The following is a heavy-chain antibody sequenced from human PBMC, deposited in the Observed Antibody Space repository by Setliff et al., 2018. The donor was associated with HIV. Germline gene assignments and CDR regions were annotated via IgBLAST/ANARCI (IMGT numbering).Heavy chain of an antibody. CDR2: IYATGST. J-gene: IGHJ6*02. CDR1: GGSINSYY. CDR3: ARHPPHDSTWPYYYYGMDV. V-gene: IGHV4-4*09. D-gene: IGHD6-13*01. Sequence: SETLSLTCTVSGGSINSYYWSWIRQPPGKGLEWVGYIYATGSTNYNPSLKGRVTVSVDTAKNQFSLRLSSVTAEDTAVYYCARHPPHDSTWPYYYYGMDVWGQGTTVTVSS.